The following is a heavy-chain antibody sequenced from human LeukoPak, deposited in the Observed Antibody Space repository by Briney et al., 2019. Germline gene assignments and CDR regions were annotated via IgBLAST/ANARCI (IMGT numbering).Heavy chain of an antibody. CDR3: AKDPRANIVAALGGYYFDY. J-gene: IGHJ4*02. D-gene: IGHD1-26*01. CDR1: EFTFNYYA. Sequence: GGSLRLSCAASEFTFNYYAMSWVRQAPGKGLEWVSTISGSASSTYYADSVKGQFSISRDNSNNTLYLHMNSLRAEDTAVYYCAKDPRANIVAALGGYYFDYWGQGTLVTVSS. CDR2: ISGSASST. V-gene: IGHV3-23*01.